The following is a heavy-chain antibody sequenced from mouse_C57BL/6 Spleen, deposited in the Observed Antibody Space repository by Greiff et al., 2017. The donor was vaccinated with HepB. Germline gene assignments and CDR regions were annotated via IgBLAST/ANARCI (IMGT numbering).Heavy chain of an antibody. Sequence: VNLVESGAELARPGASVKLSCKASGYTFTSYGISWVKQRTGQGLEWIGEIYPRSGNTYYNEKFKGKATLTADKSSSTAYMELRSLTSEDSAVYVCARKGYSNYDFDVWGTGTTVTVSS. CDR1: GYTFTSYG. CDR2: IYPRSGNT. V-gene: IGHV1-81*01. J-gene: IGHJ1*03. CDR3: ARKGYSNYDFDV. D-gene: IGHD2-5*01.